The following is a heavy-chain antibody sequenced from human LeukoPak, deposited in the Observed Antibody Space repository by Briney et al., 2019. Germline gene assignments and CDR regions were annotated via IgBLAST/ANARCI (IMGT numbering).Heavy chain of an antibody. V-gene: IGHV3-7*03. Sequence: GGSLRLSCAASGFMFSSNWMSWVRLAPGKGLEWVANIREDGTETYYVDSVKGRFTISRDNVKNSLYLQMNSLRVEDTAVYYCAKEGRSLQTYWGQGTLVTVSS. J-gene: IGHJ4*02. D-gene: IGHD5-24*01. CDR1: GFMFSSNW. CDR2: IREDGTET. CDR3: AKEGRSLQTY.